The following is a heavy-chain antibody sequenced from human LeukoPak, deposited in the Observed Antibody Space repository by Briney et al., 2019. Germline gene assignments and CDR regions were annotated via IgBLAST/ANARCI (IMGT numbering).Heavy chain of an antibody. J-gene: IGHJ6*03. V-gene: IGHV3-21*01. CDR1: GFTFSSYS. CDR3: ACTSGYDFSSYYYYYMDV. Sequence: GGSLRLSCAASGFTFSSYSMNWVRQAPGKGLEWVSSISSGSSYIYYADSVKGRFTISRDNAKSSLYLQMNSLSAEDTAVYYCACTSGYDFSSYYYYYMDVWGKGTTVTVSS. D-gene: IGHD5-12*01. CDR2: ISSGSSYI.